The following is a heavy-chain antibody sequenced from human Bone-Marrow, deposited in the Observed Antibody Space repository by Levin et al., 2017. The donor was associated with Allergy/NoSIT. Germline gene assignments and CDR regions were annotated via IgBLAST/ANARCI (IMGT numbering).Heavy chain of an antibody. Sequence: LSLTCAASGFSFSSYGMHWVRQAPGKGLEWVAVISDDGSNKYFADSVKGRFTISRDNSRNTLFLQMNSLRAEDTAVYYCAKVPTPYSSGWIDYWGQGTLVTVSS. CDR3: AKVPTPYSSGWIDY. J-gene: IGHJ4*02. CDR2: ISDDGSNK. V-gene: IGHV3-30*18. CDR1: GFSFSSYG. D-gene: IGHD6-19*01.